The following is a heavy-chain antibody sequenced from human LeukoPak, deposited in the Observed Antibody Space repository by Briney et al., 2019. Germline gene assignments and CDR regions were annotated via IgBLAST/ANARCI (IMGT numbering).Heavy chain of an antibody. CDR3: AKKRDAFDI. CDR1: GFTFSSYA. Sequence: GGSLRLSCVASGFTFSSYAMGWVRQAPGKWPEWVSSLTDSGGTTYYVDSVKGRFTISRDNSKNTLYLHMNSLRAEDTAMYYCAKKRDAFDIWGQGTVVAVSS. V-gene: IGHV3-23*01. D-gene: IGHD5-24*01. CDR2: LTDSGGTT. J-gene: IGHJ3*02.